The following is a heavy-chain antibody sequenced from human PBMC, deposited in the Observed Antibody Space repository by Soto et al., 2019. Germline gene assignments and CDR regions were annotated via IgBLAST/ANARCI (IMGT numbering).Heavy chain of an antibody. D-gene: IGHD2-15*01. J-gene: IGHJ5*02. Sequence: QVQLVESGGGVVQPGRSLRLSCAASGFTFSSYGMHWVRQAPGKGLEWLAVISYDGSNKYYADSVKGRFTNSRDNSKNTLYLQMNSLRAEDTAVYYCAKGPAVGWFDPWGEGTLVTVSA. V-gene: IGHV3-30*18. CDR3: AKGPAVGWFDP. CDR1: GFTFSSYG. CDR2: ISYDGSNK.